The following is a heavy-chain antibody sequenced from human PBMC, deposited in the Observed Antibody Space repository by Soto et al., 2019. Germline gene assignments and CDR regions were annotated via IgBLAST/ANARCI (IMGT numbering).Heavy chain of an antibody. CDR2: ISWNSGSI. Sequence: GGSLRLSCAASGFTFDDYAMHWVRQAPGKGLEWVSGISWNSGSIGYADSVKGRFTISRDNAKNSLYLQMNSLRAEDTALYYCAKGLGLRPHYYYYMDVWGKGTTVTVSS. D-gene: IGHD5-18*01. CDR3: AKGLGLRPHYYYYMDV. V-gene: IGHV3-9*01. J-gene: IGHJ6*03. CDR1: GFTFDDYA.